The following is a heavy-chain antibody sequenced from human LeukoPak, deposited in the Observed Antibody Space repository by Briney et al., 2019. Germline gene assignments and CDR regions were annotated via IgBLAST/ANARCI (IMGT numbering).Heavy chain of an antibody. Sequence: GGSLRLSCAAYGFTLSDHYIDWVRQSPGKGLEWVGRISNKADSYITEFAASVKGRFTISRDDSKNSLYLQMNSLKIEDTAVYHCSRGRSGISIYAFDIWGQGTMVTVSS. J-gene: IGHJ3*02. CDR1: GFTLSDHY. V-gene: IGHV3-72*01. CDR3: SRGRSGISIYAFDI. CDR2: ISNKADSYIT. D-gene: IGHD3-9*01.